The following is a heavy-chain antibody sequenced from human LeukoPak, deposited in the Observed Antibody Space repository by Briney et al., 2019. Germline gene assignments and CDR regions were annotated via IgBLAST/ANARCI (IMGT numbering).Heavy chain of an antibody. Sequence: GGSLRLSCAASGFTFTSYAMNWVRQAPGQGLEWMGWINTNTGNPTYAQGFTGRFVFSLDTSVSTAYLQISSLKAEDTAVYYCARDNCGGDCYGYYYYGMDVWGQGTTVTVSS. D-gene: IGHD2-21*02. CDR2: INTNTGNP. V-gene: IGHV7-4-1*02. J-gene: IGHJ6*02. CDR1: GFTFTSYA. CDR3: ARDNCGGDCYGYYYYGMDV.